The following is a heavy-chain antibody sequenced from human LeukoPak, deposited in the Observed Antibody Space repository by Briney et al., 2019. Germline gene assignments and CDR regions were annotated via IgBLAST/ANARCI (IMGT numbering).Heavy chain of an antibody. CDR1: GFTFSSYA. V-gene: IGHV3-23*01. CDR3: ARSLFSSGGYSVSIFGAPTLY. CDR2: ISGSGDST. D-gene: IGHD3-3*01. J-gene: IGHJ4*02. Sequence: GGSLRLSCAASGFTFSSYAMNWVRQAPGKGLEWVSGISGSGDSTNYADSVKGRFTISRDNSKNTLYLQMNSLRAEDTALYYCARSLFSSGGYSVSIFGAPTLYWGQGALVTVSS.